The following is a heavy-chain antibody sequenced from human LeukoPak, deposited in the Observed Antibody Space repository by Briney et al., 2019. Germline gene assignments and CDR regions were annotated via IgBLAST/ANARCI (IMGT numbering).Heavy chain of an antibody. CDR1: GFTVSSYR. J-gene: IGHJ5*02. CDR2: IIMNSSYI. V-gene: IGHV3-21*01. CDR3: ARDPVAYDFWSGWGSGWFDP. Sequence: GGSLRLSCAASGFTVSSYRMKLVRQAPREGLEWVSSIIMNSSYIYYAHSVEARFTISRDNAKNSLYLEMNRLRTEGTAVDYAARDPVAYDFWSGWGSGWFDPWGQGTLVTVSS. D-gene: IGHD3-3*01.